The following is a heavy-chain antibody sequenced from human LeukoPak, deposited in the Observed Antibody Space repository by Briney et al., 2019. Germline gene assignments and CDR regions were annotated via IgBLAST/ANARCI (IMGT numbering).Heavy chain of an antibody. CDR2: INPSGST. J-gene: IGHJ4*02. D-gene: IGHD6-25*01. Sequence: SETLSLTCAVYGGSSSGYYWSWIRQPPGKGLEWIGEINPSGSTNYNPSLKSRVTISVDTSKNQFSLRLSSVTAADTAVYYCARERPGSYHFDYWGQGTLVTVSS. CDR3: ARERPGSYHFDY. V-gene: IGHV4-34*01. CDR1: GGSSSGYY.